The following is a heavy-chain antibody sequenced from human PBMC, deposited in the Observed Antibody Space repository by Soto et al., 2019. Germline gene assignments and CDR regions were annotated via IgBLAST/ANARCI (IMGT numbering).Heavy chain of an antibody. V-gene: IGHV3-64D*06. D-gene: IGHD3-9*01. Sequence: PGGSLGLSCSASGFTFSSYAMHWVRQAPGKGLEYVSAISSNGGSTYYADTVKGRFTISRDNSKKTLYLQMSSLRAEDTAVYYCVKDLRYFDWFGDLDYWGQGTLVTVSS. J-gene: IGHJ4*02. CDR3: VKDLRYFDWFGDLDY. CDR1: GFTFSSYA. CDR2: ISSNGGST.